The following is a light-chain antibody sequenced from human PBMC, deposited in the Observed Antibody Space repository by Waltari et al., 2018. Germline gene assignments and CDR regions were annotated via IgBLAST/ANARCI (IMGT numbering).Light chain of an antibody. V-gene: IGKV1-NL1*01. CDR1: QGIGYS. J-gene: IGKJ2*01. CDR2: SAS. CDR3: QQYYERPHT. Sequence: DLQMTQSPSPLAASVGARVTITCRTRQGIGYSVAWYQQKQGKAPRLLVHSASTLHSGVPLRFSGGGSGTQYTLTISSLQPEDCATYYCQQYYERPHTFVQGTRVEI.